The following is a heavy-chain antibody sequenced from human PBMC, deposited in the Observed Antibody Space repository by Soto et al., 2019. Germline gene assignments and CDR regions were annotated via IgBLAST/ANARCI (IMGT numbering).Heavy chain of an antibody. J-gene: IGHJ5*02. CDR2: ISFSSSTI. CDR3: ARDNGMAGSFDP. D-gene: IGHD2-8*01. V-gene: IGHV3-48*02. CDR1: GFTFSSYS. Sequence: EVQLVESGGGLVQPGGSLRLSCAASGFTFSSYSMNWVRQAPGKGLEWVSYISFSSSTIFYADSVRGRFTISRDNAKNSLYLQMNTLRDEDTAVYYCARDNGMAGSFDPWGQGILVTVSS.